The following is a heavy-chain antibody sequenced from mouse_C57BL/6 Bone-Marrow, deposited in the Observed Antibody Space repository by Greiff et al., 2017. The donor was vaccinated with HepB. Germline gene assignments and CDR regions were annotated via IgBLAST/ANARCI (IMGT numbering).Heavy chain of an antibody. Sequence: QVQLQQPGAELVMPGASVKLSCKASGYTFTSYWMHWVKQRPGQGLEWIGEIDPSDSYTNYNQKFKGKSTLTVDKSSSTAYMQLSSLTSEDSAVYYCASTLWLRRGDYYAMDYWGQGTSVTGSS. CDR3: ASTLWLRRGDYYAMDY. D-gene: IGHD2-2*01. J-gene: IGHJ4*01. V-gene: IGHV1-69*01. CDR2: IDPSDSYT. CDR1: GYTFTSYW.